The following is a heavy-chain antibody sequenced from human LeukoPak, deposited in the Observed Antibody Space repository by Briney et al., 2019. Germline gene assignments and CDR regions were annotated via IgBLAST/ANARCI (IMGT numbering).Heavy chain of an antibody. CDR1: GFTFSSYS. J-gene: IGHJ4*02. CDR2: ISSSSSSI. CDR3: ARTATDTGEFDY. Sequence: GGSLRLSCAASGFTFSSYSMNWVRQAPGEGLECVSSISSSSSSIYYADSVKGRFTISRDDANNSLYLQMNSLRAEDTAVYYCARTATDTGEFDYWGQGTLVTVSS. V-gene: IGHV3-21*01. D-gene: IGHD6-13*01.